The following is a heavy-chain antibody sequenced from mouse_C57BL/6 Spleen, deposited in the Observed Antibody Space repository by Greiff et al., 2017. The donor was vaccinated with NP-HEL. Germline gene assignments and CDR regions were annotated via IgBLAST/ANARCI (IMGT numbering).Heavy chain of an antibody. Sequence: VQLQQSGAELVRPGTSVKMSCKASGYTFPNYWIGWAKQRPGHGLEWIGDIYPGGGYTTYNEKFKGKATLTADKSSSTAYMQFSSLTSEYSAIYYCARWDYGSSYGFDYWGQGTTLTVSS. V-gene: IGHV1-63*01. CDR2: IYPGGGYT. D-gene: IGHD1-1*01. J-gene: IGHJ2*01. CDR1: GYTFPNYW. CDR3: ARWDYGSSYGFDY.